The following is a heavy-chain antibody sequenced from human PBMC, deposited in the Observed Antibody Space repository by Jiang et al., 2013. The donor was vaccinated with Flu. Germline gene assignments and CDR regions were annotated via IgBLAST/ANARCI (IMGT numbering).Heavy chain of an antibody. J-gene: IGHJ4*02. V-gene: IGHV4-59*01. CDR1: GGSISSYY. Sequence: GSGLVKPSETLSLTCTVSGGSISSYYWSWIRQPPGKGLEWIGYIYYSGSTNYNPSLKSRVTISVDTSKNQFSLKLSSVTAADTAVYYCARARFSMLDQYYFDYWGQGTLVTVSS. CDR2: IYYSGST. D-gene: IGHD2-8*01. CDR3: ARARFSMLDQYYFDY.